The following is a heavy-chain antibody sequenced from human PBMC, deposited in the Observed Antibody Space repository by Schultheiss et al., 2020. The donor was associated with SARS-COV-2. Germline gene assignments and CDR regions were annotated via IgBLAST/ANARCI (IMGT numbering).Heavy chain of an antibody. Sequence: GGSLRLSCAASGFTFSSYAMHWVRQAPGKGLEWVSAISGSGGSTYYADSVKGRFTISRDNSKNTLYLQMNSLRAEDTAVYYCASDGPYSSSSFYFDYWGQGTLVTVSS. CDR2: ISGSGGST. CDR1: GFTFSSYA. J-gene: IGHJ4*02. D-gene: IGHD6-6*01. V-gene: IGHV3-23*01. CDR3: ASDGPYSSSSFYFDY.